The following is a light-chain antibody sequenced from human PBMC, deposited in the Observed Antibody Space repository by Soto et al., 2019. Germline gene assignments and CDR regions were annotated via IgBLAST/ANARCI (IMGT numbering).Light chain of an antibody. CDR2: EVS. J-gene: IGLJ1*01. CDR3: TSYTRDTALV. V-gene: IGLV2-14*01. Sequence: QSVLTQPASVSGSPGQSITISCTGTSSDVGTYNYVSWYQHHPGKAPKLIIYEVSNRPSGVSNRFSGSKSGSTASLTISGLQAEDEADYHCTSYTRDTALVFGTGPKVTV. CDR1: SSDVGTYNY.